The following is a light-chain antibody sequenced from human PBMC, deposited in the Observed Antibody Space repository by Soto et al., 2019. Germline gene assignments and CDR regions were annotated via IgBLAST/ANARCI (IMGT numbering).Light chain of an antibody. V-gene: IGKV1-5*03. Sequence: DIQMTQSPSTLSASVGDRVTITCRASQSISSWLAWYQQKPGKAPKLLIYTASSLESGVPSRFSGSGSGTEFTLTISSLQPDDFAAYDCQQYNSYPITFGQGTRLEIK. CDR1: QSISSW. CDR3: QQYNSYPIT. J-gene: IGKJ5*01. CDR2: TAS.